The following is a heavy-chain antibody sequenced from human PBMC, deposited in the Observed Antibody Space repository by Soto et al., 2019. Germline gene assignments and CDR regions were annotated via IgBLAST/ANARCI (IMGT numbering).Heavy chain of an antibody. J-gene: IGHJ4*02. Sequence: PGGSVRLSCAASGFTFSDYYMSWIRQAPGKGLEWVSYISSSGSTIYYADSVKGRFTISRDNAKNSLYLQMNSLRAEDTAVYYCTTVTTEVLFDYWGQGTLVTVSS. V-gene: IGHV3-11*01. D-gene: IGHD4-17*01. CDR3: TTVTTEVLFDY. CDR2: ISSSGSTI. CDR1: GFTFSDYY.